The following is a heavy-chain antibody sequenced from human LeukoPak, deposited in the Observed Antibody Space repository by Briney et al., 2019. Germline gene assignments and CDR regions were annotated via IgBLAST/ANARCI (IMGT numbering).Heavy chain of an antibody. CDR2: IYYSGST. CDR1: GGSISSYY. J-gene: IGHJ4*02. V-gene: IGHV4-59*01. CDR3: ARVKGEFYYYFDY. D-gene: IGHD3-10*01. Sequence: PSETLSHTCTVSGGSISSYYWSWIRQPPGKGLEWIGYIYYSGSTNYNPSLKSRVTISVDTSKNQFSLKLNSVTAADTAVYYCARVKGEFYYYFDYWGQGTLVTVSS.